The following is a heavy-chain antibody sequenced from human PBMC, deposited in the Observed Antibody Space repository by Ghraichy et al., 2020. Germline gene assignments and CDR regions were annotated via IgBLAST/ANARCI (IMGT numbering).Heavy chain of an antibody. J-gene: IGHJ6*02. CDR1: GFTFNSYD. CDR3: ARGGCSSTSCPYYYYGMDV. CDR2: IDTSDAT. D-gene: IGHD2-2*01. Sequence: GGSLRLSCAASGFTFNSYDMFWVRQATGKGLEWVSTIDTSDATYYSASVQGRFTSSRENAKNSLYLQMNSLTAGDTAVYYCARGGCSSTSCPYYYYGMDVWGQGTTVTVSS. V-gene: IGHV3-13*01.